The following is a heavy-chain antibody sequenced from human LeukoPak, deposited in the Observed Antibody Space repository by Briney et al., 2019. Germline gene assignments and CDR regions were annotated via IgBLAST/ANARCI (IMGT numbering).Heavy chain of an antibody. CDR1: GFTFDDYG. J-gene: IGHJ6*04. CDR2: INWNGGST. Sequence: GGSLRLSCAASGFTFDDYGMSWVRQAPGKGLEWVSGINWNGGSTGYADSVKGRFTISRDNAKSSLYLQMNSLRAEDTALYYCARNTRGYNGKMDVWGKGTTVTVSS. V-gene: IGHV3-20*04. CDR3: ARNTRGYNGKMDV. D-gene: IGHD6-25*01.